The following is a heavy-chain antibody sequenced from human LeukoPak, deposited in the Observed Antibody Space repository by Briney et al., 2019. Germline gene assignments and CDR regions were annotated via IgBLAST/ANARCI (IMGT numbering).Heavy chain of an antibody. CDR1: EFTFSSNA. V-gene: IGHV3-30*04. CDR3: AKDIEGGYSYGYVDY. D-gene: IGHD5-18*01. Sequence: GGSLRLSCAASEFTFSSNAMHWVRQAPGKGLEWVAVISYDGSNKYYADSVKGRFTISRDNSKNSLYLQMNSLRTEDTALYYCAKDIEGGYSYGYVDYWGQGTLVTVSS. J-gene: IGHJ4*02. CDR2: ISYDGSNK.